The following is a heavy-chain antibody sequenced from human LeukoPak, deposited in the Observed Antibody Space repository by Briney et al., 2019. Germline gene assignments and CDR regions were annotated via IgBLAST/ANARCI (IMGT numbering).Heavy chain of an antibody. D-gene: IGHD2-21*02. CDR1: GYTFSDNY. V-gene: IGHV1-2*02. Sequence: GASVKVSCKASGYTFSDNYIHWVRQAPGQGLEWVGWIKPNTGATHYSKRFQGRVTMTRDTSVSTAYMELTSLRSDDTAVYFCAREFRVVMTASLDYWGQGTLVIVSS. J-gene: IGHJ4*02. CDR3: AREFRVVMTASLDY. CDR2: IKPNTGAT.